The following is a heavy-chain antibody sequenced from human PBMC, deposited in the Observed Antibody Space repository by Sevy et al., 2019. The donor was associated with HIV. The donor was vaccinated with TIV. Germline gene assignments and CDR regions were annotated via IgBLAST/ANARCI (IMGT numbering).Heavy chain of an antibody. Sequence: GGSLRLSCAASGFTVSSNYMSWVRQAPGKGLEWVSIIFSGGGTYYADSVQGRFTISRDNSKNMVYLQMNSLRDEDTAVYYCARDPTPPLAARRGDYYGMDVWGQGTTVTVSS. CDR3: ARDPTPPLAARRGDYYGMDV. D-gene: IGHD6-6*01. CDR2: IFSGGGT. CDR1: GFTVSSNY. V-gene: IGHV3-53*01. J-gene: IGHJ6*02.